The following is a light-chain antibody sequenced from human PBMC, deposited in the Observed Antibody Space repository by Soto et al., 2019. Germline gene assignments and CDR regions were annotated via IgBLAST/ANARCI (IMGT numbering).Light chain of an antibody. V-gene: IGLV1-40*01. J-gene: IGLJ1*01. CDR1: SSKIGAGYD. CDR2: GNS. CDR3: HSYDSSLSGYV. Sequence: QSVLTQPPSVSGAPGQRVTISCTGSSSKIGAGYDVHWYQQLPGTAPKLLIYGNSNRPSGVPDRFSGSKSGTSASLAITGLQAEDEADYYCHSYDSSLSGYVFGTGTKLTVL.